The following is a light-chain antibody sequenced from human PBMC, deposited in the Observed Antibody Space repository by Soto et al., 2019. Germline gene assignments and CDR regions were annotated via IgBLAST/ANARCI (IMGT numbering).Light chain of an antibody. V-gene: IGKV1-5*03. J-gene: IGKJ1*01. Sequence: IQQTQSPSTLSASLGDRVTITCRASQSISSWLAWYQQKPGKAPKLLIYKASSLESGVPSRFSGSGSGTEFTLTISSLQPDDFATYYCQQYNSYWTFGQGTEVDIK. CDR3: QQYNSYWT. CDR1: QSISSW. CDR2: KAS.